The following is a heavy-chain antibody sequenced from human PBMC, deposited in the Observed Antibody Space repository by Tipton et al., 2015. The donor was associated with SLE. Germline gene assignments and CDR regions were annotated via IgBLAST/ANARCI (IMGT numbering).Heavy chain of an antibody. V-gene: IGHV4-61*05. D-gene: IGHD3-22*01. CDR2: FYYSGST. J-gene: IGHJ3*02. Sequence: TLSLTCTVSGGSISSSSYYWGWIRQPPGKGLEWIGYFYYSGSTNYNPSLKSRVTISVDTSKNQFSLKLSSVTAADTAVYYCARVGRMDYYDSSGDAFDIWGQGTMVTVSS. CDR3: ARVGRMDYYDSSGDAFDI. CDR1: GGSISSSSYY.